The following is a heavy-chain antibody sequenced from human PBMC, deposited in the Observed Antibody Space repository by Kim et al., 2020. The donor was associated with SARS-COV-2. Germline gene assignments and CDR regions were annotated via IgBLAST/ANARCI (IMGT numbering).Heavy chain of an antibody. D-gene: IGHD3-22*01. CDR2: ISAYNGNT. V-gene: IGHV1-18*01. J-gene: IGHJ4*02. CDR3: ARAHAYYYDSRADN. Sequence: ASVKVSCKASGYTFTSYGISWVRQAPGQGLEWMGWISAYNGNTKYAQKPQGRVTMTTDTSTSTAYMELRSLRSDDTAVYYRARAHAYYYDSRADNWGQGTLITGSS. CDR1: GYTFTSYG.